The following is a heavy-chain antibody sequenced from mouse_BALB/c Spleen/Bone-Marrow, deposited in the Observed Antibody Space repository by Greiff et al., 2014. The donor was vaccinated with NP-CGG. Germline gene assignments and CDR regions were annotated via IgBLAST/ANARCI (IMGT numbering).Heavy chain of an antibody. CDR3: ARVFYDSTPSH. J-gene: IGHJ2*01. D-gene: IGHD1-1*01. CDR2: IYPGDGDT. Sequence: VQLEESGAELARPGASVKLSCKASGYTFTGYWMQWVKQRPGQGLEWIGIIYPGDGDTRYTQKFKGKATLTADKSSSTAYMQLRNLASEDSAVYYCARVFYDSTPSHWGQVTTLTVSS. V-gene: IGHV1-87*01. CDR1: GYTFTGYW.